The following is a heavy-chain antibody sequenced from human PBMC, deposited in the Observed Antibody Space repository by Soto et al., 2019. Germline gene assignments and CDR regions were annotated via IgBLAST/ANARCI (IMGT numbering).Heavy chain of an antibody. V-gene: IGHV3-33*01. CDR3: ARVLFYGSGSYYPDYYYGMDV. Sequence: SGGSLRLSCAASGFTFSSYGMHWVRQAPGKGLEWVAVIWYDGSNKYYADSVKGRFNISRDNSKNTLYLQMNRMRAEDTAVYYCARVLFYGSGSYYPDYYYGMDVWGQGTTVTVSS. J-gene: IGHJ6*02. D-gene: IGHD3-10*01. CDR2: IWYDGSNK. CDR1: GFTFSSYG.